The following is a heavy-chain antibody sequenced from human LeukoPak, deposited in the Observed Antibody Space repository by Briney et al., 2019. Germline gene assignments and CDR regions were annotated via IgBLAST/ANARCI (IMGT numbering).Heavy chain of an antibody. CDR1: GSTFSSYA. J-gene: IGHJ3*02. Sequence: ASVKVSCKASGSTFSSYAISWVRQAPGQGLEWMGAFIPVFGTTKYAHKFQGRVTITADESTSAAYMELSSLKSEDTAVYYCARDPAAGTDDAFDIWGQGTMVTVSS. D-gene: IGHD6-13*01. CDR2: FIPVFGTT. V-gene: IGHV1-69*13. CDR3: ARDPAAGTDDAFDI.